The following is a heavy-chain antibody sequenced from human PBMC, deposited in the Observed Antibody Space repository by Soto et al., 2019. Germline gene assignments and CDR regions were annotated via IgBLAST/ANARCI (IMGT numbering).Heavy chain of an antibody. J-gene: IGHJ4*02. V-gene: IGHV3-64D*08. D-gene: IGHD1-20*01. CDR2: ISSNGGST. CDR1: GFTFSSYA. CDR3: VKWYNWNDGAPCL. Sequence: GGSLRLSCSASGFTFSSYAMHWVRQAPGKGLEYVSAISSNGGSTYYADSVKGRFTISRDNSKNTLYLQMSGLRAEDTAVYYCVKWYNWNDGAPCLWGQGTLVTVSS.